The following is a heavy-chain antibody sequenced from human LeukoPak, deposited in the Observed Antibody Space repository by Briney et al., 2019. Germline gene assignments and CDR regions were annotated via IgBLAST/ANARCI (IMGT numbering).Heavy chain of an antibody. D-gene: IGHD3-16*02. Sequence: AGGSLRLSCAASGFTFSSYSMNWVRQAPGKGLEWVSSISSSSSYIYYADSVKGRFAISRDNAKNSLYLQMNSLRAEDTAVYYCARGMRMITFGGVIVLYESSFDYWGQGTLVTVSS. J-gene: IGHJ4*02. CDR3: ARGMRMITFGGVIVLYESSFDY. CDR1: GFTFSSYS. V-gene: IGHV3-21*01. CDR2: ISSSSSYI.